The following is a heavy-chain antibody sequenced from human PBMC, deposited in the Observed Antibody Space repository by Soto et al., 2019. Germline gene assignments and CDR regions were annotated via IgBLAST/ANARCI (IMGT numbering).Heavy chain of an antibody. CDR1: GFTFSSYW. D-gene: IGHD2-21*02. Sequence: EVQLVESGGGLVQPGGSLRLSCAASGFTFSSYWMHWVRQAPGKGLVWVSRINSDGSSTSYADSVKGRFTISRDNAKNTLYLQMNSLRAEDTAVYYCARDPVTIPHAPLDYWGQGTLVTVPS. CDR2: INSDGSST. J-gene: IGHJ4*02. CDR3: ARDPVTIPHAPLDY. V-gene: IGHV3-74*01.